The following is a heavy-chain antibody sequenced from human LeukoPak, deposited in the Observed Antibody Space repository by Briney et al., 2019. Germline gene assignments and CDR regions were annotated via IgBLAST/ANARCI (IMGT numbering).Heavy chain of an antibody. D-gene: IGHD1-26*01. Sequence: SETLSLTCTVSGGSISSYYWSWTRQPPGKGLEWIGHFYYSGSTNYNPSLKSRVTISVDTSRNQFSLKLTSVTAADTAVYYCARGQGGNYYLNYFDYWGQGALVTVSS. CDR3: ARGQGGNYYLNYFDY. V-gene: IGHV4-59*01. CDR2: FYYSGST. CDR1: GGSISSYY. J-gene: IGHJ4*02.